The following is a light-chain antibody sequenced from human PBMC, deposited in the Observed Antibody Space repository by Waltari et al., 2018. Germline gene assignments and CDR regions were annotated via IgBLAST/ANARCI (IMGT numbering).Light chain of an antibody. V-gene: IGKV3-20*01. CDR2: AAS. CDR1: QSVSKY. J-gene: IGKJ1*01. Sequence: ELVLTQSPGTLSLSPGERATLSCRASQSVSKYLAWYQPSPGQAPRLLIYAASTSATGIPDRFSGSGYGTDFSLIISRLEPEDVAVYYCQNHERLPATFGQGTNVEIK. CDR3: QNHERLPAT.